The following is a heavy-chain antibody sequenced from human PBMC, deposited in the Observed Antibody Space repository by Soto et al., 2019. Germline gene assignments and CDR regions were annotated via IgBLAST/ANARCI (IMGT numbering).Heavy chain of an antibody. J-gene: IGHJ4*02. CDR1: GYTFTNYG. Sequence: QVQLVQSGAEVKKPGASVKVSCKASGYTFTNYGINWVRQAPGQGLEWMGWISAYNGNTNFAQKFQGRVTMTTDTSTNTAYMELRSLRSDDTALYYCARDLVPGYTGYSDYWGQGTLVTVSS. CDR3: ARDLVPGYTGYSDY. CDR2: ISAYNGNT. D-gene: IGHD5-12*01. V-gene: IGHV1-18*01.